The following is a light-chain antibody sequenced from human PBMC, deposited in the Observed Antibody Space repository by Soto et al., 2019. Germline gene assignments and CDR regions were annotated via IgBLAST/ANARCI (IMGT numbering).Light chain of an antibody. J-gene: IGKJ4*01. CDR2: DAS. V-gene: IGKV3-11*01. CDR3: QQRSSWLT. CDR1: QSVSSY. Sequence: EIVLTQSPATLSLSPGERATLSCRASQSVSSYLAWYQQKPGQAPRLLIYDASNRATGIPARFSGSGSGTDFTLTISSLEPEDLAVYYCQQRSSWLTFGGGTKVEIK.